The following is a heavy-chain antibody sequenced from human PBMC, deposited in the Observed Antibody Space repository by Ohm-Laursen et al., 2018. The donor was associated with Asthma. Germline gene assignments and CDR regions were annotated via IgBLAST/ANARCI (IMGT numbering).Heavy chain of an antibody. CDR3: ARDPGTSHYYYGMDV. V-gene: IGHV1-2*06. J-gene: IGHJ6*02. CDR2: INPDSGGT. CDR1: GYTFTGYY. Sequence: SVKVSCKASGYTFTGYYMHWVRQAPGQGLEWMGRINPDSGGTNYAQKFQGRVTMTRDTSISTAYMELSRLRSDDTAVYYCARDPGTSHYYYGMDVWGQGTTVTVSS. D-gene: IGHD6-13*01.